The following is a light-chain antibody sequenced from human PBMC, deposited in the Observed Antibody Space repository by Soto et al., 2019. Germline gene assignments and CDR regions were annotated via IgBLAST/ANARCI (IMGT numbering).Light chain of an antibody. Sequence: QSVLTQPASVSGSPGQSITISCTGTNSDIGGYNYVSWYQQHPGKAPKLMIYEVTNRPSGVSNCFSGSKSGNTASLTISGLQAEDEADYYCASYTSTSTTVLFGGGTKLTVL. CDR3: ASYTSTSTTVL. CDR2: EVT. CDR1: NSDIGGYNY. J-gene: IGLJ3*02. V-gene: IGLV2-14*01.